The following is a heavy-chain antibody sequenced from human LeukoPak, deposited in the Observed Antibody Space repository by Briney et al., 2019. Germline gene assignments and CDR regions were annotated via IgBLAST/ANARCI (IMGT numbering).Heavy chain of an antibody. CDR1: GYSISSGYY. D-gene: IGHD3-22*01. CDR2: IYHSGST. J-gene: IGHJ4*02. V-gene: IGHV4-38-2*02. Sequence: SETLSLTCTVSGYSISSGYYWGWIRQPPGKGLEWIGSIYHSGSTYYNPSLKSRVTISVDTSKNQFSLKLSSVTAADTAVYYCASPYYYDSSGYYYVWGQGTLVTVSS. CDR3: ASPYYYDSSGYYYV.